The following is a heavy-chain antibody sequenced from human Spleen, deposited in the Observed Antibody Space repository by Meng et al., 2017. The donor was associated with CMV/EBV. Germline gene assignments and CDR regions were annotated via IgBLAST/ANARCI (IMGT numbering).Heavy chain of an antibody. CDR2: IIPILGIA. D-gene: IGHD3-22*01. V-gene: IGHV1-69*10. CDR3: ARKLRYYDSSGYQTSYYYYGMDV. Sequence: SVKVSCKASGGTFSSYAINWVRQAPGQGLEWMGGIIPILGIANYAQKFQGRVTITADKSTSTAYMELSSLRSEDTAVYYCARKLRYYDSSGYQTSYYYYGMDVWGQGTTVTVSS. J-gene: IGHJ6*02. CDR1: GGTFSSYA.